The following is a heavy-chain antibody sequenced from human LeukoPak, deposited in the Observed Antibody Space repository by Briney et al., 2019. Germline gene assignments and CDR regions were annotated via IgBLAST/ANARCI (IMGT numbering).Heavy chain of an antibody. V-gene: IGHV3-53*01. D-gene: IGHD6-13*01. CDR2: IYSGGTT. J-gene: IGHJ4*02. CDR3: ARGIAAGEFDY. CDR1: GFTVSGNY. Sequence: GGSLRLSCAASGFTVSGNYMNWVRQALGKGLEWVSLIYSGGTTHYADSVKGRFTISRDNSKGTLYLQMNGLRAEDTAVYYCARGIAAGEFDYWGQGTLVTVSS.